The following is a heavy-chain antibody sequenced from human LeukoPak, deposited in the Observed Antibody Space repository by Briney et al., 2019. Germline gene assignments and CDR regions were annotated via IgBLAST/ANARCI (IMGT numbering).Heavy chain of an antibody. CDR3: ARGRERGSSSSFTDY. J-gene: IGHJ4*02. D-gene: IGHD6-6*01. Sequence: EASVKVSCKVSGYTLTELSMHWVRQAPGKGLEWMGGFDPEDGETIYAQKFQGRVTMTEDTSTDTAYMELSSLRFEDTAVYYCARGRERGSSSSFTDYWGQGTLVIVSS. CDR1: GYTLTELS. V-gene: IGHV1-24*01. CDR2: FDPEDGET.